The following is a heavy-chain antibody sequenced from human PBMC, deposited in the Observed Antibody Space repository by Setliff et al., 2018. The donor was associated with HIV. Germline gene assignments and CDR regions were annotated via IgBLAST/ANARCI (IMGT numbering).Heavy chain of an antibody. CDR2: IRWDGGST. J-gene: IGHJ4*02. CDR3: AKVPVEMATITLLFFDY. CDR1: GFTFDDYT. Sequence: GGSLRLSCAASGFTFDDYTMHWVRQAPGKGLEWVSLIRWDGGSTYYADSVKGRFTISRDNSKNTLYLQMNSLRAEDTAVYYCAKVPVEMATITLLFFDYWGQGTLVTVSS. V-gene: IGHV3-43*01. D-gene: IGHD5-12*01.